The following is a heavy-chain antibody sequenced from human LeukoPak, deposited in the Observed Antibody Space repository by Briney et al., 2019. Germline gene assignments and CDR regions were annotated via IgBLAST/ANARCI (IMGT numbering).Heavy chain of an antibody. V-gene: IGHV1-69*13. CDR3: AREGIAARSNWFDP. CDR2: IIPIFGTA. D-gene: IGHD6-6*01. Sequence: GASVKASCKASGGTFSSYAISWVRQAPGQGLEWMGGIIPIFGTANYAQKFQGRVTITADESTSTAYMELSSLRSEDTAVYYCAREGIAARSNWFDPWGQGTLVTVSS. CDR1: GGTFSSYA. J-gene: IGHJ5*02.